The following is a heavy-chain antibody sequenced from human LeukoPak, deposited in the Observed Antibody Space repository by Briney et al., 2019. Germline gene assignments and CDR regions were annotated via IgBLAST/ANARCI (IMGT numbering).Heavy chain of an antibody. CDR3: ARGGDIVVVPAAYNWFDP. V-gene: IGHV4-39*02. Sequence: SETLSLTCTVSGGSISSRGYSWGWIRQPPGKGLEWIGSIYYSGSTYYNSSLKSRLTISVDTSKNHFSLKLSSVTAADTAVYYCARGGDIVVVPAAYNWFDPWGQGTLVTVSS. D-gene: IGHD2-2*01. CDR2: IYYSGST. J-gene: IGHJ5*02. CDR1: GGSISSRGYS.